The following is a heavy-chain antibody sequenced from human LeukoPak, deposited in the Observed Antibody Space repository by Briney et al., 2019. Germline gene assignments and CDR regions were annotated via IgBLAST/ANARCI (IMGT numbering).Heavy chain of an antibody. Sequence: SETLSLTCTVSGYSISSGYYWGWIRQPPGKGLEWIGSIYHSGSTYYNPSLKSRVTISVDTSKNQFSLKLSSVTAADTAVYYCARDLGGRSRAFDIWGQGTMVTVSS. CDR1: GYSISSGYY. D-gene: IGHD1-26*01. CDR3: ARDLGGRSRAFDI. V-gene: IGHV4-38-2*02. J-gene: IGHJ3*02. CDR2: IYHSGST.